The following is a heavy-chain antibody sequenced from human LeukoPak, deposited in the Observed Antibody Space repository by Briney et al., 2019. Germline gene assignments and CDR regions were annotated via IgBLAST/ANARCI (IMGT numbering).Heavy chain of an antibody. CDR1: GGSISSGGYS. J-gene: IGHJ4*02. CDR2: IYHSGST. D-gene: IGHD5-18*01. Sequence: PSETLSLTCAVSGGSISSGGYSWSWIRQPPGKGLEWIGYIYHSGSTYYNPSLKSRVTISVDRSKNQSSLKLSSVTAADTAVYYCARTLWSRFDYWGQGTLVTVSS. V-gene: IGHV4-30-2*01. CDR3: ARTLWSRFDY.